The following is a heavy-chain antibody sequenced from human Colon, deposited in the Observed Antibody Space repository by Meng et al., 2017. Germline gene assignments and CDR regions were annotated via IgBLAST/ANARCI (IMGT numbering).Heavy chain of an antibody. J-gene: IGHJ4*02. CDR1: GGSISRSGC. Sequence: GRRGGAGPGPGKRSHTLSPRCAASGGSISRSGCWSGVRQPPGKGLEWIGETSHSGSTNYSPSLKSRVTISLDKSKNQLSLKLNSVTAADTAVYYCASSDYYRSDYWGQGTLVTVSS. CDR2: TSHSGST. CDR3: ASSDYYRSDY. V-gene: IGHV4-4*02. D-gene: IGHD3-22*01.